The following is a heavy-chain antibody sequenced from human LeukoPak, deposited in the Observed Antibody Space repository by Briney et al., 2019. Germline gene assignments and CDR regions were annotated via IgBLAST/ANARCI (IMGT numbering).Heavy chain of an antibody. Sequence: SQTLSLTCAVSGGSISSGGYSWSWIRQPPGKGLEWIGYIYHSGSTYYNPSLKSRATISVDRSKNQFSLKLSSVTAADTAVYYCARGGAGDILTGYYSALGSFDYWGQGTLVTVSS. V-gene: IGHV4-30-2*01. D-gene: IGHD3-9*01. CDR2: IYHSGST. J-gene: IGHJ4*02. CDR3: ARGGAGDILTGYYSALGSFDY. CDR1: GGSISSGGYS.